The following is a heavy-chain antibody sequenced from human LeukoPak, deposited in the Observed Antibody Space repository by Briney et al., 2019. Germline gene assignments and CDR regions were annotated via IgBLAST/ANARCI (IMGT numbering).Heavy chain of an antibody. CDR2: IYYSGST. CDR3: WWDASRSNFDY. J-gene: IGHJ4*02. Sequence: SETLSLTCAVYGGSFSGYYWSWIRQPPGKGLEWIGYIYYSGSTNYNPSLKSRVTISVDTSKNQFSLKLSSVTAADTAVYYCWWDASRSNFDYWGQGTLVTVSS. D-gene: IGHD3-10*01. V-gene: IGHV4-59*01. CDR1: GGSFSGYY.